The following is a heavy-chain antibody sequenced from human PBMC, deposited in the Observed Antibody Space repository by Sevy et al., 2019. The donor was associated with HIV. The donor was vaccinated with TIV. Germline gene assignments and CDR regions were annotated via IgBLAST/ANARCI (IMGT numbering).Heavy chain of an antibody. Sequence: GGSLRLSCAASGFTFSSYWMSWVRQAPGKGLEWVANIKQDGSEKYYVDSVKGRFTISRDNAKNSLYLQMNSLRAEDTAVYYCARELLPGIAAAGRAFDIWGQGTMVTVSS. D-gene: IGHD6-13*01. CDR3: ARELLPGIAAAGRAFDI. CDR1: GFTFSSYW. V-gene: IGHV3-7*01. J-gene: IGHJ3*02. CDR2: IKQDGSEK.